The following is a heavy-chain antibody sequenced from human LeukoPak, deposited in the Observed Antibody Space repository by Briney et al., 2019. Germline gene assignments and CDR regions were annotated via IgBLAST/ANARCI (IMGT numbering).Heavy chain of an antibody. Sequence: AASVKVSCKASGYTFTSYDINWVRQANGQGLEWMGWMNPNSGNTGYAQKFQGRVTITRNTSISTAYMELSSLRSEDTAVYYCASSYGSGRPYYMDVWGKGTTVTVSS. J-gene: IGHJ6*03. CDR1: GYTFTSYD. CDR2: MNPNSGNT. CDR3: ASSYGSGRPYYMDV. V-gene: IGHV1-8*03. D-gene: IGHD3-10*01.